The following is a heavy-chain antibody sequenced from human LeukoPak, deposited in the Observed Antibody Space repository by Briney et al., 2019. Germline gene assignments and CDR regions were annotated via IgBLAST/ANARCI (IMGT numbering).Heavy chain of an antibody. CDR3: ARVGDHFHWYLDL. D-gene: IGHD3-3*02. J-gene: IGHJ2*01. CDR1: GFTVSTNY. Sequence: WGTLRLSCAASGFTVSTNYMNWVGQAPGKGLEWVSIPYSGSSTYYEDSVEGRFTISRDSSKNTLFLQMNDLRAEDTAVYYCARVGDHFHWYLDLWGRGTLVTVSS. CDR2: PYSGSST. V-gene: IGHV3-53*01.